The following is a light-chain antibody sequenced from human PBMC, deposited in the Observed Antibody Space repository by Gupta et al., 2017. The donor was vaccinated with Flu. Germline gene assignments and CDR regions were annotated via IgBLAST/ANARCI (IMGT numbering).Light chain of an antibody. Sequence: QLILTQSPSASASLGASVKLTCTLNSDHSPYAIAWHQQQPEKGPRYLMKVDSDGSHSKGDGIPDRFSGSSSGAERYLIISSLQSDDEGDYYCQTWGTGIPVFGGGTKLTVL. CDR3: QTWGTGIPV. V-gene: IGLV4-69*01. CDR2: VDSDGSH. J-gene: IGLJ3*02. CDR1: SDHSPYA.